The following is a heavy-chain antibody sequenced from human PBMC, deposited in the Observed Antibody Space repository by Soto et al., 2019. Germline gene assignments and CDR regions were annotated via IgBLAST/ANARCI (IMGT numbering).Heavy chain of an antibody. J-gene: IGHJ5*02. CDR2: INHSGST. D-gene: IGHD6-19*01. CDR3: ARWLVGLGNWFDP. V-gene: IGHV4-34*01. Sequence: SETLSLTCAVYGGSFSGYYWTWIRQPPGTGLEWIGEINHSGSTNYNPSLKSRVTISVDTSKNQFSLKLSSVTAADTAVYYCARWLVGLGNWFDPWGQGTLVTVSS. CDR1: GGSFSGYY.